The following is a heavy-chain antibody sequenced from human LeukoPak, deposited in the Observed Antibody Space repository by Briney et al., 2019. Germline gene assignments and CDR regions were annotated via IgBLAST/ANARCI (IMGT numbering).Heavy chain of an antibody. V-gene: IGHV1-2*02. Sequence: ASVKVSCKASGYTFTGYYMHWVRQAPGQGLEWMGWINPNSGGTNYAQKFQGRVTMTRDTSISTAYMELSRLRSDDTAVYYCARGAAEMATIEDYWGQGTLVTVSS. J-gene: IGHJ4*02. CDR2: INPNSGGT. CDR1: GYTFTGYY. D-gene: IGHD5-24*01. CDR3: ARGAAEMATIEDY.